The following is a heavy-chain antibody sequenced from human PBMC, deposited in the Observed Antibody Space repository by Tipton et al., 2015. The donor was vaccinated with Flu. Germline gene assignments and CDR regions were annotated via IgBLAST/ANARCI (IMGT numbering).Heavy chain of an antibody. J-gene: IGHJ5*02. CDR2: ISYDGNNQ. CDR1: GFTFSSYG. V-gene: IGHV3-30*18. Sequence: SLRLSCAASGFTFSSYGMHWVRQAPGKGLDWVAAISYDGNNQYYTDSVKGRLTISRDTSKNTLYLQMNSLRPEDTAVYYCAKDPTPFGDLLVGNWFDPWGQGTLVTVSS. D-gene: IGHD3-10*01. CDR3: AKDPTPFGDLLVGNWFDP.